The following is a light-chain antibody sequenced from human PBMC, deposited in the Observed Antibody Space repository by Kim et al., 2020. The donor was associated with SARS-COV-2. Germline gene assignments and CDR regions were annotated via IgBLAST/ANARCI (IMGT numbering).Light chain of an antibody. V-gene: IGLV2-8*01. CDR1: SSDVGAYNY. J-gene: IGLJ1*01. CDR2: EVN. CDR3: SAYADSGNYV. Sequence: QSALTQPPSASGSPGQSVTISCTGTSSDVGAYNYVSWYQQHPGKAPKLMIYEVNKRPSGVPDRFSGSKSGYTASLTISGLQAEDEADYYCSAYADSGNYVFGTGTKVTVL.